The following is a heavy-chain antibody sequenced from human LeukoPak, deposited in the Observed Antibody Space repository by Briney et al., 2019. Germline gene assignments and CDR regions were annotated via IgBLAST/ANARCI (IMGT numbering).Heavy chain of an antibody. D-gene: IGHD5-24*01. CDR1: GGTFSSYA. J-gene: IGHJ4*02. CDR2: IIPIFGTA. CDR3: ARDSRDGYSFDY. V-gene: IGHV1-69*05. Sequence: ASVKVSCKASGGTFSSYAISWVRQAPGHGLEWMGGIIPIFGTANYAQKFQGRVTITTDESTSTAYMELSSLRSEDTAVYYCARDSRDGYSFDYWGQGTLVTVSS.